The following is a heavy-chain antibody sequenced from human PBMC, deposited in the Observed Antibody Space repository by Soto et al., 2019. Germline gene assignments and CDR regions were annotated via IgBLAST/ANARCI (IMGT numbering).Heavy chain of an antibody. V-gene: IGHV3-23*01. CDR2: ISDTGTRT. CDR1: GFTFSSAA. D-gene: IGHD4-4*01. CDR3: AKSLDIHYKNWFDP. J-gene: IGHJ5*02. Sequence: QILESGGSLVQPGGSLRLSCVAAGFTFSSAAMNWVRQAPGKGLEWVSIISDTGTRTHYADSVKGRFTISRDNSKNTLYLDMNSLRAEDTAVDYCAKSLDIHYKNWFDPWGQGTLVTVSS.